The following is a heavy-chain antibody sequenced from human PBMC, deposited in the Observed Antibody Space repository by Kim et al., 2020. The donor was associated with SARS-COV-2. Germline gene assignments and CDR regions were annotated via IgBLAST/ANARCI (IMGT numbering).Heavy chain of an antibody. CDR3: ASDRQYSAGNFGVLDY. V-gene: IGHV3-30*01. J-gene: IGHJ4*02. Sequence: SVKGRFTLSRDNSKNTLYLQMNSLRAEDTAVYYCASDRQYSAGNFGVLDYWGQGTLVTVSS. D-gene: IGHD1-26*01.